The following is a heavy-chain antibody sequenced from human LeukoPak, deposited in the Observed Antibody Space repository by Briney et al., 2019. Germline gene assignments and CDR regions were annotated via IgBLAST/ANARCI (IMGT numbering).Heavy chain of an antibody. Sequence: AGGSLRLSCAASGFTFSSFAMHWVRQAPGKGLEWVADIWYNGSSKYYAESVKGRFTISRDNSRNTLYLQMNSLRAEDTALYYCARDYDYGDYPGYWGQGTLVTVSS. D-gene: IGHD4-17*01. J-gene: IGHJ4*02. CDR3: ARDYDYGDYPGY. CDR1: GFTFSSFA. V-gene: IGHV3-33*01. CDR2: IWYNGSSK.